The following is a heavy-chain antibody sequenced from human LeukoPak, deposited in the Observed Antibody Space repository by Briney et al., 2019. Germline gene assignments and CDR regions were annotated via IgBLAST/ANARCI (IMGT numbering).Heavy chain of an antibody. V-gene: IGHV3-15*01. CDR1: GFTFSKAW. D-gene: IGHD4-17*01. CDR2: IKSKTDGGTT. Sequence: TEGSLRLSCAASGFTFSKAWMSWVRQAPGKGLEWVGQIKSKTDGGTTDYAAPVKGRFTISRDDSKNSLYLLMNSLKTEDTAVYYCTTEDYGDYVPDYWGQGTLVTVSS. CDR3: TTEDYGDYVPDY. J-gene: IGHJ4*02.